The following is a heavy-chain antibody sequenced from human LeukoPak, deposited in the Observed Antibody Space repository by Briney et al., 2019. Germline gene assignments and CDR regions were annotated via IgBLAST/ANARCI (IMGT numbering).Heavy chain of an antibody. CDR2: IYYSGST. D-gene: IGHD1-26*01. CDR1: GGSISSGGYY. V-gene: IGHV4-31*03. Sequence: SQTLSLTCTVSGGSISSGGYYWSWIRQHPGKGLQWIGYIYYSGSTYYNPSLKSRVTISVDTSKNQFSLKLSSVTAADTVVYYCARTRLLTNWLDPWGQGTLVTVSS. CDR3: ARTRLLTNWLDP. J-gene: IGHJ5*02.